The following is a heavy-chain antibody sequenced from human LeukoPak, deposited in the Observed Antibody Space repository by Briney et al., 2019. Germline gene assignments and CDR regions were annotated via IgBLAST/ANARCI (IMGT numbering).Heavy chain of an antibody. CDR2: IYPGDSDT. Sequence: GESLKISRQASGYSFTNYWIGWVRQMPGKGLEWMGIIYPGDSDTRYSPSFQGQVTISADKSINTAYLQWSSLKASDTAIYYCARLDPFSSSWYYFDYWGQGTLVTVSS. V-gene: IGHV5-51*01. CDR1: GYSFTNYW. CDR3: ARLDPFSSSWYYFDY. D-gene: IGHD6-13*01. J-gene: IGHJ4*02.